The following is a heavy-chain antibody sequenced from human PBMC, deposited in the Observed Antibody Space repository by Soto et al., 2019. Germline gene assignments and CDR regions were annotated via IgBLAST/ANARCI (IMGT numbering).Heavy chain of an antibody. Sequence: EASVKVSCKASGYTFTSYGIHWVRQAPGQRLEWMGWINAANGDTKYSPKFQGRVTITRDTSASTAYMELSSLRSEDTAVYYCVRRHVSATGIDWFDPSGQGTLVTVSS. CDR2: INAANGDT. D-gene: IGHD6-13*01. CDR1: GYTFTSYG. V-gene: IGHV1-3*01. J-gene: IGHJ5*02. CDR3: VRRHVSATGIDWFDP.